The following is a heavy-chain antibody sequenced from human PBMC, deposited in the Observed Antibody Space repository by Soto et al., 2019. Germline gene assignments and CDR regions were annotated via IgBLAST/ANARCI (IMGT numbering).Heavy chain of an antibody. Sequence: EVQLLESGGGLVQPGGSLRLSCAASGFTFSSYAMSWVRQAPGKGLEWVSAISGSGGSTYYADSVKGRFTISRDNSKNTLYLQMNSLRAEDTAVYYCAKGLGGLRLGELFYDYWGQGTLVTVSS. D-gene: IGHD3-16*01. J-gene: IGHJ4*02. CDR2: ISGSGGST. CDR1: GFTFSSYA. CDR3: AKGLGGLRLGELFYDY. V-gene: IGHV3-23*01.